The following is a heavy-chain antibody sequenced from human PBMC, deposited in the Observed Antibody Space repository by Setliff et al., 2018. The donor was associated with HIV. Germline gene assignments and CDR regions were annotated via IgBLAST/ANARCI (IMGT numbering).Heavy chain of an antibody. Sequence: VASVKVSCKASGYIFGNYGTNWVRQAPGQGLEWMGWISGHNGNTNSAQKVQGRVIMTTDTSTSTAYMELRSLRSDDAAVYYCTRGPWSKVVTTDTFDIWGQGTMVTVSS. CDR3: TRGPWSKVVTTDTFDI. J-gene: IGHJ3*02. D-gene: IGHD1-26*01. CDR2: ISGHNGNT. CDR1: GYIFGNYG. V-gene: IGHV1-18*01.